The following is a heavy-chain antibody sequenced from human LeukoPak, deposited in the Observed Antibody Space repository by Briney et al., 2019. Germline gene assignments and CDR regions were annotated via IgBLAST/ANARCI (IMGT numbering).Heavy chain of an antibody. Sequence: PGGSLRLSCAASGFTFSSYAMSWVRQAPGKGLEWVSSISSSSSYIYYADSVKGRFTISRDNAKNSLYLQMNSLRAEDTAVYYCARDTTDHFDYWGQGTLVTVSS. D-gene: IGHD4-11*01. CDR2: ISSSSSYI. CDR3: ARDTTDHFDY. J-gene: IGHJ4*02. CDR1: GFTFSSYA. V-gene: IGHV3-21*01.